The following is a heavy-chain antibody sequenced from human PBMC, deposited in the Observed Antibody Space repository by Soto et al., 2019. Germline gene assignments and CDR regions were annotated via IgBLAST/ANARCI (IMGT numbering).Heavy chain of an antibody. D-gene: IGHD6-6*01. V-gene: IGHV1-69*02. CDR3: ARGTAYSSSVYLDY. J-gene: IGHJ4*02. CDR1: GGTFSSYT. Sequence: SVKVSCKASGGTFSSYTISWVRQAPGQGLEWMGRIIPNLGIANYAQKLQGRVTITADTSTSTAYMELRSLRSDDTAVYYCARGTAYSSSVYLDYWGQG. CDR2: IIPNLGIA.